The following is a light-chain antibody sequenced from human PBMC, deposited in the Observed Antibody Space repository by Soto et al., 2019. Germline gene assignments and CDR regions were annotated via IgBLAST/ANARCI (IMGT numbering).Light chain of an antibody. CDR3: QAYDYSLTASV. J-gene: IGLJ7*01. CDR1: SSNLGAGYD. V-gene: IGLV1-40*01. Sequence: QPVLTQPPSVSGAPGQRVTISCTGNSSNLGAGYDVHWYQQLPGAAPKLVIFGNRNRPSGIPERFFGSKSGTSASLAITGLQAEDEADYYCQAYDYSLTASVFGGGTQLTVL. CDR2: GNR.